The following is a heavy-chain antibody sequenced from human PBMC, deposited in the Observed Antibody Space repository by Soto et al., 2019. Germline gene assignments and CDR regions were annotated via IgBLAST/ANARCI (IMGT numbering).Heavy chain of an antibody. CDR3: AKIPPASDYSDIPGYQWYSDL. Sequence: EVQLLESGGGLVQPGGSLRLSCAASGLTFSSYAMSWVRQAPGKGLEWVSGISSGGGSTYYADSVKGRFTVSRDKSKNSLFLQMNSLRAEDTAFYYCAKIPPASDYSDIPGYQWYSDLWGRGTLVTVSS. J-gene: IGHJ2*01. V-gene: IGHV3-23*01. D-gene: IGHD3-22*01. CDR2: ISSGGGST. CDR1: GLTFSSYA.